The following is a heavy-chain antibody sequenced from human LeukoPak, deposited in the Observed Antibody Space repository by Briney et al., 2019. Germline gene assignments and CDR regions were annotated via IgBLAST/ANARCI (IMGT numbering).Heavy chain of an antibody. Sequence: ASVKVSCKPSGYTFTSFGISWGRQAPGHGLEWMGWIDTYNGDTNYAQKFQGRVTMTTDTSTSTAYMDLRSLRSDETAVYCCTRDHCRGDNCPSFDYWGQGTLVTVPS. CDR2: IDTYNGDT. V-gene: IGHV1-18*04. CDR3: TRDHCRGDNCPSFDY. J-gene: IGHJ4*02. D-gene: IGHD2-15*01. CDR1: GYTFTSFG.